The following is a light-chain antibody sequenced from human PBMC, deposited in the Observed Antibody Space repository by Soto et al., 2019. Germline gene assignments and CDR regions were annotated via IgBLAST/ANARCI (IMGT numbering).Light chain of an antibody. CDR3: QQRSNWPLT. V-gene: IGKV3-11*01. CDR1: QSVGSY. J-gene: IGKJ4*01. Sequence: EIVLTQSPATLSLSPGERATLSCRVSQSVGSYLGWYQQKPGQAPRLLIYDASNRATGIPPRFSGSGSGTDFTLTVSSLEPEDFAVYYCQQRSNWPLTFGGGTKVEIK. CDR2: DAS.